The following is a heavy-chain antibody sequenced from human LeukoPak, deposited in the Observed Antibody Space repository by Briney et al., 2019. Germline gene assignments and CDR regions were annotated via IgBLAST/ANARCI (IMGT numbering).Heavy chain of an antibody. J-gene: IGHJ4*02. V-gene: IGHV3-66*01. CDR3: ARDNVDTAMVD. CDR2: IYSGGST. CDR1: GFTVSSNY. D-gene: IGHD5-18*01. Sequence: GGSLRLSCSASGFTVSSNYMSWVRQAPGKGLEWVSVIYSGGSTYYADSVKGRFTISRDNSKNTLYLQMNSLRAEDTAVYYCARDNVDTAMVDWGQGTLVTVSS.